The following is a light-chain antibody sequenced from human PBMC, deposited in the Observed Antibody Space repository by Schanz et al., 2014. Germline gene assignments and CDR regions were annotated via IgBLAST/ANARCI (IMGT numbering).Light chain of an antibody. CDR2: DVS. CDR1: SSDVGGYNY. CDR3: SSYRRTATVAV. V-gene: IGLV2-14*03. Sequence: QSALTQPASVSGSPGQSITISCTGTSSDVGGYNYVSWNQQYPGKAPKLMIYDVSNRPSGVSNRFSGSKSGNTASLTISGLQAEDEADYYCSSYRRTATVAVFGTGTKLTVL. J-gene: IGLJ1*01.